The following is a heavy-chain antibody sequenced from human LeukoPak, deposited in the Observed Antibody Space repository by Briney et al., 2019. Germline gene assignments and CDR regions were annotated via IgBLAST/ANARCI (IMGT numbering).Heavy chain of an antibody. CDR1: GGSISSGSYY. CDR2: IYTSGST. D-gene: IGHD3-10*01. Sequence: PSETLSLTCTVSGGSISSGSYYWSWIRQPAGKGLEWIGRIYTSGSTNYNPSLKSRVTISVDTSKNQFSLKLSSVTAADTAVYYCARLGWLVTGIWTNFRGARGFDPWGQGTLVTVSS. J-gene: IGHJ5*02. CDR3: ARLGWLVTGIWTNFRGARGFDP. V-gene: IGHV4-61*02.